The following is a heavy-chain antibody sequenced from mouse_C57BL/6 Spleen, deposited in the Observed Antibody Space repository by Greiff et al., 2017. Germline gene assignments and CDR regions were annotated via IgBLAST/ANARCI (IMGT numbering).Heavy chain of an antibody. CDR2: ISAGGSYT. V-gene: IGHV5-4*01. CDR3: ARDEGYSNYYFDY. Sequence: DVKLVESGGGLVKPGGSLKLSCAASGFTFSSYAMSWVRQTPEKRLEWVATISAGGSYTYYPDNVKGRFTISRDNAKNNLYLQMSHLKSEDTAMYYCARDEGYSNYYFDYWGQGTTLTVSS. D-gene: IGHD2-5*01. CDR1: GFTFSSYA. J-gene: IGHJ2*01.